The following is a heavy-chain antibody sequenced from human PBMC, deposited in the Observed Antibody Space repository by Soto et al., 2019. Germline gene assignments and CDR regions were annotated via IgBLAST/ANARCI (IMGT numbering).Heavy chain of an antibody. CDR1: GGSVSSGSYY. Sequence: SETLSLTCTVSGGSVSSGSYYWSWIRQPPGKGLEWIGYIYYSGSTNYNPSLKSRVAISVDTSKNQFSLKLSSVTAADTAVYYCARDGDGNALDYWGQGTLVTVSS. D-gene: IGHD2-21*02. J-gene: IGHJ4*02. CDR2: IYYSGST. V-gene: IGHV4-61*01. CDR3: ARDGDGNALDY.